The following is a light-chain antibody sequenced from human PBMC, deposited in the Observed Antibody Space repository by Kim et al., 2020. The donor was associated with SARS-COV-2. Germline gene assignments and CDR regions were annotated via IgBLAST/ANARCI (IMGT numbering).Light chain of an antibody. V-gene: IGKV3-20*01. Sequence: LSPGERATLACRASQSVSSSYLAWYQQKPGQAPRLLIYGASNRATGIPDRFSGSGSGTDFSLTISRLEPEDFAVYYCQQYGASPWTFGQGTKLEI. CDR1: QSVSSSY. CDR2: GAS. J-gene: IGKJ1*01. CDR3: QQYGASPWT.